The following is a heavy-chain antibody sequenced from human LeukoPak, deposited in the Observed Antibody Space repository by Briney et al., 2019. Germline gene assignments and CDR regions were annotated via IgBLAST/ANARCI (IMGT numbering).Heavy chain of an antibody. CDR3: ARVPYSSSWPGFDP. CDR1: GGSISSSSYY. V-gene: IGHV4-39*07. D-gene: IGHD6-13*01. Sequence: SETLSLTCTVSGGSISSSSYYWGWIRQPPGKGLEWIGSIYYSGSTYYNPSLKSRVTISVDTSKNQFSLKLSSVTAADTAVYYCARVPYSSSWPGFDPWGQGTLVTVSS. J-gene: IGHJ5*02. CDR2: IYYSGST.